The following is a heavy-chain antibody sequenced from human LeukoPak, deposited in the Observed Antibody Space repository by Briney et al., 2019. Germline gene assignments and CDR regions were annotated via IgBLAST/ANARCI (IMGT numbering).Heavy chain of an antibody. CDR1: GGTFSSYA. CDR3: ATVRRTNYDILTGYPFDY. V-gene: IGHV1-69*06. CDR2: IIPIFGTA. J-gene: IGHJ4*02. D-gene: IGHD3-9*01. Sequence: GASVKVSCKASGGTFSSYAISWVRQAPGQGLEWMGGIIPIFGTANYAQKLQGRVTITADKSTSTAYMELSSLRSEDTAVYYCATVRRTNYDILTGYPFDYWGQGTLVTVSS.